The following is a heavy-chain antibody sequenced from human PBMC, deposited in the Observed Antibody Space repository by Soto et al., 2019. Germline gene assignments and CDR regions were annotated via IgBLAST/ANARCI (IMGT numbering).Heavy chain of an antibody. CDR2: MNPNSGNT. CDR3: ARVGYCSGGSCLDYYYYYMDV. CDR1: GYTFTSYD. V-gene: IGHV1-8*01. J-gene: IGHJ6*03. D-gene: IGHD2-15*01. Sequence: GASVKVSCKASGYTFTSYDINWVRQATGQGLERMGWMNPNSGNTGYAQKFQGRVTMTRNTSISTAYMELSSLRSEDTAVYYCARVGYCSGGSCLDYYYYYMDVWGKGTTVTVSS.